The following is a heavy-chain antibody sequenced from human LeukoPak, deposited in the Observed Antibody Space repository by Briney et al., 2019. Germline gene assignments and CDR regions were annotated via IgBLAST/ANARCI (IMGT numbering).Heavy chain of an antibody. CDR2: TLAGGDAT. Sequence: PGGSLRLSCAASGFTFSSHAMTWVRQGPGKGLEWVSTTLAGGDATFYADSVKGRFTISRDNSKNMLYLQMNSLRVEDTALYYCVKDSRYDILTGSYVEIFDLWGEGTLVTVSS. V-gene: IGHV3-23*01. J-gene: IGHJ3*01. CDR3: VKDSRYDILTGSYVEIFDL. D-gene: IGHD3-9*01. CDR1: GFTFSSHA.